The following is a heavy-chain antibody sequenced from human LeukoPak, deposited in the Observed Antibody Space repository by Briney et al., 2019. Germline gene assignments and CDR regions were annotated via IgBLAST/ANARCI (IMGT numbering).Heavy chain of an antibody. CDR1: GHTFNSYY. D-gene: IGHD3-22*01. J-gene: IGHJ3*02. V-gene: IGHV1-46*02. Sequence: ASVKVSCKASGHTFNSYYMHWVRQAPGQGLEWMAVINPSGGSTTYAQKFQGRLTMARDTSTSTVYMELSSLRSEDTAVYYCAVDTTIRSHDIWGQGTMVTVSS. CDR2: INPSGGST. CDR3: AVDTTIRSHDI.